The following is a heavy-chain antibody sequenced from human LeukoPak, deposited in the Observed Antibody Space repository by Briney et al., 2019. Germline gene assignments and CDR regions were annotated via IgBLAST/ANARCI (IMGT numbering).Heavy chain of an antibody. CDR1: GDSISSNHW. CDR3: ASKLTAVAGYFDC. D-gene: IGHD6-19*01. V-gene: IGHV4-4*02. Sequence: SETLSLTCAVSGDSISSNHWWSWVRQPPGKGPEWIGEIHHSGSTNYNPSLKSRVTISVDKSKNQFSLKLSSVTAADTAVYYCASKLTAVAGYFDCWGQGTLVTVSS. CDR2: IHHSGST. J-gene: IGHJ4*02.